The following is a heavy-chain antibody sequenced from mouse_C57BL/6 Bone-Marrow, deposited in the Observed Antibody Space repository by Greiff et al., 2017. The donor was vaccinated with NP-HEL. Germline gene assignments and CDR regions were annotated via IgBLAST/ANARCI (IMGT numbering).Heavy chain of an antibody. J-gene: IGHJ3*01. Sequence: VQLQQPGAELVMPGASVKLSCKASGYTFTSYWMHWVKQRPEQGLEWIGEIDPSDSYTNYNQKFKGKSTLTVDKSPSTAYMQLSSLTSEDSAVYYCARERILCSFAYWGQGTLVTVSA. D-gene: IGHD1-1*02. CDR2: IDPSDSYT. CDR1: GYTFTSYW. V-gene: IGHV1-69*01. CDR3: ARERILCSFAY.